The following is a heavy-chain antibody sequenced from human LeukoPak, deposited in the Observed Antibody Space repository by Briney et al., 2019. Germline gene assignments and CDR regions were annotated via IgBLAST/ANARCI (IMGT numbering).Heavy chain of an antibody. D-gene: IGHD3-9*01. Sequence: GASVKVSGMASGGTFSSYAISWVRQAPGQGLEWMGRIIPILGIANYAQKFQGRVTITADKSTSTAYMELSSLRSEDTAVYYCARDGEKGNYDILTGPYWGQGTLVTVSS. CDR1: GGTFSSYA. V-gene: IGHV1-69*04. CDR2: IIPILGIA. CDR3: ARDGEKGNYDILTGPY. J-gene: IGHJ4*02.